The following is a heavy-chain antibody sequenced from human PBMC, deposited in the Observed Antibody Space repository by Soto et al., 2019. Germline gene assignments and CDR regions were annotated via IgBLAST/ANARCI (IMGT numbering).Heavy chain of an antibody. CDR2: IYYSGST. V-gene: IGHV4-31*03. CDR1: GGSISSGGYY. Sequence: QVQLQESGPGLVKPSQTLSLTCTVSGGSISSGGYYWSWIRQHPGKGLEWIGYIYYSGSTYYNPSLKSRFTISEDTSKNHSPLNRSPVTAADPAVYYCARAPTPWAQGTRVPVPS. J-gene: IGHJ5*02. CDR3: ARAPTP.